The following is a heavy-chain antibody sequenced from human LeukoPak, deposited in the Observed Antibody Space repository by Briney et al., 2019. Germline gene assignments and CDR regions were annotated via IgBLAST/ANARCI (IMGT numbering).Heavy chain of an antibody. V-gene: IGHV3-49*04. CDR3: TRGTAVAGTVDYFDY. CDR2: IRSKGYGGTT. J-gene: IGHJ4*02. D-gene: IGHD6-19*01. CDR1: GFTLGDYA. Sequence: GGSLRLSCTAYGFTLGDYAMSWVRQAPGKGLEWVGFIRSKGYGGTTEYAPSVKGRFTISRDDSKSIAYLQMNSLKTEDTAVYYCTRGTAVAGTVDYFDYWGQGTLVTVSS.